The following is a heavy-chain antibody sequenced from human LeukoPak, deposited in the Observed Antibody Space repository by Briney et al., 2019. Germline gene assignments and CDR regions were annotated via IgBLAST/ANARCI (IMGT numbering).Heavy chain of an antibody. Sequence: PGGSLRLSCAASGFTFSSYEMNWVHQAPGKGLEWVSYISSSGSTIYYADSVKGRFTISRDNAKNSLYLQMNSLRAEDTAVYYCARADYSNYIYYFDYWGQGTLVTVSS. D-gene: IGHD4-11*01. J-gene: IGHJ4*02. CDR2: ISSSGSTI. V-gene: IGHV3-48*03. CDR3: ARADYSNYIYYFDY. CDR1: GFTFSSYE.